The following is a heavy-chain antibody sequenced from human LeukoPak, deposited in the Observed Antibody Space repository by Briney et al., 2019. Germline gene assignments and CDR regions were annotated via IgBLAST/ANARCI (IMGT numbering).Heavy chain of an antibody. CDR2: INPNSGGT. CDR1: GYTFTGYY. J-gene: IGHJ4*02. CDR3: ARSGGSVLYLS. V-gene: IGHV1-2*02. D-gene: IGHD1-26*01. Sequence: ASVKVSCKASGYTFTGYYMHWVRQAPGQGLEWMGWINPNSGGTNYAQKFQGRVTMTTDTSTSTAYMELRSLRSDDTAVYYCARSGGSVLYLSWGQGTLVTVSS.